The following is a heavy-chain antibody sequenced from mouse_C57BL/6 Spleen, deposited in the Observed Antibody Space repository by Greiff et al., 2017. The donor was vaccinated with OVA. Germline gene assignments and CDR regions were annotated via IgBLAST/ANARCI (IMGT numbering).Heavy chain of an antibody. CDR2: IDPSDSYT. Sequence: QVQLQQPGAELVMPGASVKLSCKASGYTFTSYWMHWVKQRPGQGLEWIGEIDPSDSYTNYNQKLKGKSTLTVDKSSSTAYMQLSSLTSEDSAVYYCARVYGNYRGYFDYWGQGTTLTVSS. D-gene: IGHD2-1*01. J-gene: IGHJ2*01. CDR3: ARVYGNYRGYFDY. CDR1: GYTFTSYW. V-gene: IGHV1-69*01.